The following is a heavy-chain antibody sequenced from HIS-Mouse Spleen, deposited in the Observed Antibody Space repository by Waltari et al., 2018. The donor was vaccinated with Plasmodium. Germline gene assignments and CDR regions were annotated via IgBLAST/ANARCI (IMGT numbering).Heavy chain of an antibody. D-gene: IGHD1-26*01. CDR2: IKQDGSEK. CDR3: ARGGIVGATIDY. J-gene: IGHJ4*02. CDR1: GFALSSYW. V-gene: IGHV3-7*01. Sequence: EVQLVEYGGGLVQPGGSLSLSCDAAGFALSSYWMTWVRQASGKGLEWVANIKQDGSEKYYVDSVKGRFTISRDNAKNSLYLQMNSLRAEDTAVYYCARGGIVGATIDYWGQGTLVTVSS.